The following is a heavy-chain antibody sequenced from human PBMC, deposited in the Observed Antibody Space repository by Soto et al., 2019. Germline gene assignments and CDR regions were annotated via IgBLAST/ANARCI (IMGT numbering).Heavy chain of an antibody. Sequence: XETLSLTCSVSGCSISHYYWSWIRQSPGKGLEWIGFIFYSGNSNYNPSLKSRVSMSVDISKNQFSLKLTSVTAADTAMYYCASHGDQRLIRPFDYWGQGTLVTVSS. D-gene: IGHD6-25*01. CDR1: GCSISHYY. V-gene: IGHV4-59*01. CDR2: IFYSGNS. CDR3: ASHGDQRLIRPFDY. J-gene: IGHJ4*02.